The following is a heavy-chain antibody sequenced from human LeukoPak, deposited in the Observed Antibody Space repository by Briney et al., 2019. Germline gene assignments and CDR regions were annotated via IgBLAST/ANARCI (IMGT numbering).Heavy chain of an antibody. Sequence: GGSLRLSCAASGFTVSSNYMSWVRQAPGKGLEWVSVIYSGGSTYYADSVKGRFTISRHNSKNTLYLQMNSLRAEDTAVYYCARDYGDYYDAFDIWGQGTMVTVSS. CDR1: GFTVSSNY. D-gene: IGHD4-17*01. V-gene: IGHV3-53*04. CDR3: ARDYGDYYDAFDI. J-gene: IGHJ3*02. CDR2: IYSGGST.